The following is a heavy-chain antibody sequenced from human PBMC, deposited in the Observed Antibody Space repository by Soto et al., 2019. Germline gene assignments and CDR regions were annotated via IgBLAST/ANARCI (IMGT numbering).Heavy chain of an antibody. V-gene: IGHV3-48*01. D-gene: IGHD3-10*01. CDR3: ARAPQGAHYDL. J-gene: IGHJ5*02. Sequence: HPGGSLRLSCAASGFTFSTYSMNWVRQAAGKGLEWVSYISSSSGNIKYADSVKGRFTISRDNAKNSLFLEMNSLRAEDTAVYYCARAPQGAHYDLWGQGTLVTVSS. CDR2: ISSSSGNI. CDR1: GFTFSTYS.